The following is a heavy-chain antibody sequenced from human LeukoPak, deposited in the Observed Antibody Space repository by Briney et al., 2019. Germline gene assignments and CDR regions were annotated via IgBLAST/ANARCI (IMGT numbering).Heavy chain of an antibody. J-gene: IGHJ6*03. CDR3: ARSKVLYYYYYMDV. V-gene: IGHV4-39*07. CDR1: GGSISSSSYY. Sequence: SETLSLTCTVSGGSISSSSYYWGWIRQPPGKGLEWIGSISYSGITYYNPSLKTRVTISVDTSKNQFSLKLSSVTAADTAVYYCARSKVLYYYYYMDVWGKGTTVTVSS. CDR2: ISYSGIT.